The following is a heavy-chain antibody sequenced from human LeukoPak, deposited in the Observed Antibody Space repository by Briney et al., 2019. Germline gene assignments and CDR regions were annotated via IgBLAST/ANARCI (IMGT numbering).Heavy chain of an antibody. CDR2: INTNSGGT. D-gene: IGHD3-22*01. CDR1: GYTLTDYY. CDR3: ARVGYYESSGYYEY. J-gene: IGHJ4*02. V-gene: IGHV1-2*02. Sequence: ASVKVSCKASGYTLTDYYMHWVRQAPGQGLEWMGWINTNSGGTNYVQKFQGRVTMTRDTSISTVYMELRRLRSDDTAVYYCARVGYYESSGYYEYWGQGTLVTVSS.